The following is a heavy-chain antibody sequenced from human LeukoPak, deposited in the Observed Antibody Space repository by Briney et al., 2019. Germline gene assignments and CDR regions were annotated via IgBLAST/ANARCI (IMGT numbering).Heavy chain of an antibody. CDR1: GFTFSGYR. J-gene: IGHJ4*02. CDR2: ISNGGTTI. CDR3: ARDHSTVTTWVDY. D-gene: IGHD4-17*01. Sequence: GGSLRLSCAASGFTFSGYRMNWVRQAPGKGLVWVSYISNGGTTIYYADSVKGRFTISRDNAKNSLYLQMNSLRAEDTAVYYCARDHSTVTTWVDYWGQGTLVTVSS. V-gene: IGHV3-48*04.